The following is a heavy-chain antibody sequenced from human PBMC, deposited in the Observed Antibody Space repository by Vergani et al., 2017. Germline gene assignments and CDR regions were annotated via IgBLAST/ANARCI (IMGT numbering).Heavy chain of an antibody. D-gene: IGHD3-10*01. V-gene: IGHV4-59*02. CDR2: VSFRGDT. J-gene: IGHJ4*02. CDR3: ARSRIYYGAGSPDY. Sequence: QVNLQESGPGLVKPSETLSLTCTVSCASVNSYYWSWIRQPPGKGLEWMGYVSFRGDTLYDPSVKGRMTISLNTSSNQFSLYLTSVTAADTAVYYCARSRIYYGAGSPDYWGQGTLVTVSS. CDR1: CASVNSYY.